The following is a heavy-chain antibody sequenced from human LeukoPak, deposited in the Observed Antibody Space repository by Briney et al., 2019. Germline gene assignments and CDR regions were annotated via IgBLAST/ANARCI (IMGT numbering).Heavy chain of an antibody. CDR3: ARDQYYYDSSGYQNFDY. Sequence: SETLSPTCTVSGGSISSYYWSWIRQPPGKGLEWIGYIYYSGSTNYNPSLKSRVTMSVDTSKNQFSLKLSSVTAADTAVYYCARDQYYYDSSGYQNFDYWGQGTLVTVSS. CDR1: GGSISSYY. V-gene: IGHV4-59*12. J-gene: IGHJ4*02. CDR2: IYYSGST. D-gene: IGHD3-22*01.